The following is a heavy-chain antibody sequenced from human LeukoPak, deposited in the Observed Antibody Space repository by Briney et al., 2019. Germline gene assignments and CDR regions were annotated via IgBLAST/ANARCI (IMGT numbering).Heavy chain of an antibody. J-gene: IGHJ4*02. V-gene: IGHV1-2*02. CDR3: ARDPSDYDILTGYYVHDY. CDR1: GYTFTGYY. Sequence: ASVKVSCKASGYTFTGYYMHWVRQAPGQGLEWMGWINPNSGGTNYAQKFQGRVTMTRDTSISTAYMELSRLRSDVTAVYYCARDPSDYDILTGYYVHDYWGQGTLVTVSS. D-gene: IGHD3-9*01. CDR2: INPNSGGT.